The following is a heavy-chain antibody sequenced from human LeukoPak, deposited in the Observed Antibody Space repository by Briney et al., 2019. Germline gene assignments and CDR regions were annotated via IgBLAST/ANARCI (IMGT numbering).Heavy chain of an antibody. D-gene: IGHD6-13*01. V-gene: IGHV3-23*01. CDR2: ISGSGGST. CDR1: GFTFSSYW. Sequence: TGGSLRLSCAASGFTFSSYWMSWVRQAPGKGLEWVSAISGSGGSTYYADSVKGRFSISRDNSKNTLWLQMNSLRAEDTAVYYCAKSPGIAADVRVFDYWGQGTLVTVSS. J-gene: IGHJ4*02. CDR3: AKSPGIAADVRVFDY.